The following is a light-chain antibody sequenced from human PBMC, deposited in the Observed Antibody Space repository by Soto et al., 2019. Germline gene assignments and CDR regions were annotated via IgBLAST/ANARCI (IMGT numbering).Light chain of an antibody. CDR2: TND. Sequence: QSVLTQPPSASGTPGQRVTISCSGSSSNMGSDTVNWYQQFPGTAPKLLIYTNDQRPSGVPDRISGSKSGTSASLAISGLQSEDEADYYCASWDDRLNGPVFGGGTKVTVL. V-gene: IGLV1-44*01. CDR3: ASWDDRLNGPV. CDR1: SSNMGSDT. J-gene: IGLJ2*01.